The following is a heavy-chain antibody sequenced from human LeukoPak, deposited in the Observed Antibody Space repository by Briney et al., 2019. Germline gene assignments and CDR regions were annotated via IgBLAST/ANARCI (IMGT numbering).Heavy chain of an antibody. CDR1: GGSISSGSYY. CDR2: IYTSGST. D-gene: IGHD3-10*01. V-gene: IGHV4-61*02. J-gene: IGHJ5*02. Sequence: SETLSLTCTVSGGSISSGSYYWSWIRQPAGKGLEWIGRIYTSGSTNYNPSLKSRVTISVDTSKNQFSLKLTSVTAADTAVYYCARDGRGGHDLDTWGQGTLVTVSS. CDR3: ARDGRGGHDLDT.